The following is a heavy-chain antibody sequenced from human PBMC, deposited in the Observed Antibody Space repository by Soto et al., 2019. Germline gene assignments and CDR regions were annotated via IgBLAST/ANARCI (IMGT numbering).Heavy chain of an antibody. V-gene: IGHV5-51*01. J-gene: IGHJ6*02. CDR2: IYPGDSDT. CDR1: GDSFTSYW. D-gene: IGHD5-18*01. Sequence: VEALKISCKGCGDSFTSYWIGWVRQMHGKGLEWMGIIYPGDSDTRYSPSFQGQVTISADKSISTAYLQWSSLKASDTDMYYCARHADTAMVRAPLRSSCCPLGAYYYYGLYVSRHGTTVTVSS. CDR3: ARHADTAMVRAPLRSSCCPLGAYYYYGLYV.